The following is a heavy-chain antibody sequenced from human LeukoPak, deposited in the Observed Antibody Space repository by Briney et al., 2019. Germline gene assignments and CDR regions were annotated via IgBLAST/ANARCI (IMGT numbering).Heavy chain of an antibody. CDR1: SFSDYY. Sequence: SFSDYYMNWIRQPPGKGLEWIGSIYYSGSTYYNPSLKSRVTISVDMSKNQFSLKLSSVTAADTAVYYCARIATVTTINWFDPWGQGTLVTVSS. CDR3: ARIATVTTINWFDP. CDR2: IYYSGST. D-gene: IGHD4-17*01. V-gene: IGHV4-39*07. J-gene: IGHJ5*02.